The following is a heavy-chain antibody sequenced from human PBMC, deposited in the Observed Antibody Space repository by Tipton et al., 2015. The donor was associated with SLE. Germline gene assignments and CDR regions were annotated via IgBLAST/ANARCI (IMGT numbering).Heavy chain of an antibody. CDR3: ARGSGDSPHDAFDI. D-gene: IGHD4-17*01. J-gene: IGHJ3*02. Sequence: TLSLTCSVSGGSISYYYWNWIRQHPGKGLESIGFIYYSGSTYYSPSLKSRVTISVDTSKNQFSLKLSSVTAADTAVYYCARGSGDSPHDAFDIWGQGTMVTVSS. CDR1: GGSISYYY. CDR2: IYYSGST. V-gene: IGHV4-31*03.